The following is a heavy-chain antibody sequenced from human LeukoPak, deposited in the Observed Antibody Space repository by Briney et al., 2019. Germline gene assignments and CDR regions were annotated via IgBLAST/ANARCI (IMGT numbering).Heavy chain of an antibody. CDR3: ARDHQRSNWD. V-gene: IGHV3-7*01. Sequence: GGSLRLSCVASGFTFSNHWMNWVRQAPGKGLKWVADIKQDGSEIYYMDSVKGRFTISRDNAKNSLFLQMNSLRAEDTAVYFCARDHQRSNWDWGQGTLVTVFS. CDR1: GFTFSNHW. D-gene: IGHD2-8*01. J-gene: IGHJ4*02. CDR2: IKQDGSEI.